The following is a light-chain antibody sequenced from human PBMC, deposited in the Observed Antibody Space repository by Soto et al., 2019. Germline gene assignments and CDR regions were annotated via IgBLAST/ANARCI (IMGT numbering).Light chain of an antibody. CDR3: QSYDSSLSVV. V-gene: IGLV1-40*01. J-gene: IGLJ2*01. CDR2: GNS. Sequence: QSVLTQPPSVSGAPGQRVTISCTGSSSNIGAGYDVHWYQQLPGTAPKLLIYGNSNRPSGVPDRFSGSKSGTSASLAITGLQAEHEADCQSYDSSLSVVFGGGTKLTVL. CDR1: SSNIGAGYD.